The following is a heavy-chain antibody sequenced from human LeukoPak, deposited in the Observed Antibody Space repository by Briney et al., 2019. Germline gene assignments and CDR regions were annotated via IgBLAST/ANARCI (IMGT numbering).Heavy chain of an antibody. CDR2: VTGDGETT. D-gene: IGHD2-15*01. J-gene: IGHJ4*02. Sequence: GGSLRLSCAASGFTFRSYAMSWVRQAPGKGLEWVSSVTGDGETTFYADSVKGRFSVSRDNSRNTLYLQMNSLRAEDTAVYYCAKSSKVVAATSFDYWGQGTLVTVSS. CDR1: GFTFRSYA. V-gene: IGHV3-23*01. CDR3: AKSSKVVAATSFDY.